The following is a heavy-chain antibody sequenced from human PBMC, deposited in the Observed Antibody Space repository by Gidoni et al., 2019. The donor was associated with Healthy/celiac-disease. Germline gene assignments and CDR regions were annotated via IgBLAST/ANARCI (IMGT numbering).Heavy chain of an antibody. Sequence: QLQLQESGPGLVKPSETLSLTCTVSGGSISSSSYYWGWIRQPPGKGLEWIGSIYYSGCTYYNPSLKSRVTISVDTSKNQFSLKLSSVTAADTAVYYCARHNTAMVRVPTGTFDYWGQGTLVTVSS. CDR1: GGSISSSSYY. CDR2: IYYSGCT. J-gene: IGHJ4*02. D-gene: IGHD5-18*01. CDR3: ARHNTAMVRVPTGTFDY. V-gene: IGHV4-39*01.